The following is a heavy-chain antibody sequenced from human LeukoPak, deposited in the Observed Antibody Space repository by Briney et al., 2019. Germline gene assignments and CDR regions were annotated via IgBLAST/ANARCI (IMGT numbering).Heavy chain of an antibody. Sequence: GSLRLSCAASGFTFSNYWMHWVRQAPGKGPVWVSRIKSDGSSTRFADSVQGRFTISRDNGKNTPYLQMDSLRAEDTAVYYCARGGETNNWYPGYFDYWGQGALVTVSS. D-gene: IGHD1-1*01. J-gene: IGHJ4*02. CDR3: ARGGETNNWYPGYFDY. CDR2: IKSDGSST. CDR1: GFTFSNYW. V-gene: IGHV3-74*01.